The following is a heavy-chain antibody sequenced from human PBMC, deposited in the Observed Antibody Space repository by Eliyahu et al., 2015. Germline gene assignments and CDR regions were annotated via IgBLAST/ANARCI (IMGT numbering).Heavy chain of an antibody. Sequence: QVQLVQSGAEVKKPGASVKVSCKVSGYTLTELSXHWVRQXPGKGLEWMGGFDPEDGETIYAQKFQGRVTMTEDTSTDTAYMELSSLRSEDTAVYYCATPVKVGSELRSQLTVDGDDDAFDIWGQGTMVTVSS. J-gene: IGHJ3*02. CDR3: ATPVKVGSELRSQLTVDGDDDAFDI. CDR2: FDPEDGET. V-gene: IGHV1-24*01. CDR1: GYTLTELS. D-gene: IGHD1-26*01.